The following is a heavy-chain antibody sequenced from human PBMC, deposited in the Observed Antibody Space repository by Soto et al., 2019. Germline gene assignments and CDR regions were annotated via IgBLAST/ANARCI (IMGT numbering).Heavy chain of an antibody. CDR2: IYSGGST. Sequence: GGSLRLSCAASGFTVSSNYMSWVRQAPGKGLEWVSVIYSGGSTYYADSVKGRFTISRDNSKNTLYLQMNSLRAEDTAVYYCARKIAYCGGDCYSDWYFDLWCRGTLVTVSS. V-gene: IGHV3-53*01. J-gene: IGHJ2*01. CDR3: ARKIAYCGGDCYSDWYFDL. CDR1: GFTVSSNY. D-gene: IGHD2-21*02.